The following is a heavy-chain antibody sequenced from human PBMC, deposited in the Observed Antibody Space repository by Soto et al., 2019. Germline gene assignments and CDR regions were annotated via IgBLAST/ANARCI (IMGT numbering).Heavy chain of an antibody. Sequence: PGESLKISCKGSGYSFTSYWIGWVRQMPGKGLEWMGIIYPGDSDTRYSPSFQGQVTISADKSISTAYLQWSSLKASDTAMYYCARPTRIAARPLKYYYYYMDVWGKGTTVTVSS. CDR1: GYSFTSYW. J-gene: IGHJ6*03. D-gene: IGHD6-6*01. CDR2: IYPGDSDT. CDR3: ARPTRIAARPLKYYYYYMDV. V-gene: IGHV5-51*01.